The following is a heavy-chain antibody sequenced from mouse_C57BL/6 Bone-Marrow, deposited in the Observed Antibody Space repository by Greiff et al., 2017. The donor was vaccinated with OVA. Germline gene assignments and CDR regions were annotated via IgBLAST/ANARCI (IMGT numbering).Heavy chain of an antibody. J-gene: IGHJ2*01. Sequence: VQRVESGAELVRPGASVKLSCNASGYSFTDYYISWVKQRPGPGLEWIARIYPGSGNIYYNEKFKGKATLTAEKSSSTAYMQLSTLTYDDSAVYFGASSERLGDYFDYWGQGTTLTVSS. CDR1: GYSFTDYY. CDR3: ASSERLGDYFDY. V-gene: IGHV1-76*01. D-gene: IGHD2-2*01. CDR2: IYPGSGNI.